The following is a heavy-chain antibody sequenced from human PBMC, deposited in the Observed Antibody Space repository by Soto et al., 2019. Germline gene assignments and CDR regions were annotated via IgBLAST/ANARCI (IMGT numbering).Heavy chain of an antibody. CDR3: ARVYCGGDCFSGGDSDY. J-gene: IGHJ4*02. Sequence: QVQLVQSRTEVKKAGSAVKVSCKTSGYTFTTYGISWIRQAPGQGLEWIAWISVYNGDTNYAQNVQGRVTMTTDTLTTTAYLELRSLRSDDTAVYYCARVYCGGDCFSGGDSDYWGQGTLVTVS. CDR2: ISVYNGDT. CDR1: GYTFTTYG. D-gene: IGHD2-21*01. V-gene: IGHV1-18*01.